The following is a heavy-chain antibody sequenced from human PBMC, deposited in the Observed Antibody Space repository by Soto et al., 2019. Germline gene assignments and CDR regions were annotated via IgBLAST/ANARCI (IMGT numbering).Heavy chain of an antibody. J-gene: IGHJ6*03. V-gene: IGHV5-51*01. Sequence: PGESLKISCKGSGYSFSSYWIGWVRQMPGKGLEWMGIIYPGDSDTKYSPSFQGRVTISADKSISTAYLQWSSLKASDTAMYYCAKAAAVSDYYYYMDVWGKGTTVTVSS. D-gene: IGHD6-13*01. CDR1: GYSFSSYW. CDR3: AKAAAVSDYYYYMDV. CDR2: IYPGDSDT.